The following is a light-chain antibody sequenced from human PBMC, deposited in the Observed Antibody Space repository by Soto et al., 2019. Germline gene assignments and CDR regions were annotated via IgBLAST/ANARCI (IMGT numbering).Light chain of an antibody. CDR3: QQYNKRPQT. V-gene: IGKV3-15*01. Sequence: EIVMTQSPATLSLSPGERAALSCRASQSVTTNLAWYRQKPGQAPRLLIYGASTRATDIPARFSGSGSGTEFTLTISSLQSEDFAIYYCQQYNKRPQTFGQGTKVEIK. CDR2: GAS. J-gene: IGKJ1*01. CDR1: QSVTTN.